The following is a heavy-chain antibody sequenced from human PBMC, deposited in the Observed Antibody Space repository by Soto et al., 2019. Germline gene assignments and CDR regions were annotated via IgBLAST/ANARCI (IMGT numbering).Heavy chain of an antibody. J-gene: IGHJ4*02. CDR1: GLTFSTYA. V-gene: IGHV3-23*01. CDR2: ISADGVGT. CDR3: ARMAVWGSYRQGDY. D-gene: IGHD3-16*02. Sequence: QLLESGGGLVQPGGSLRLSCAASGLTFSTYAMSWVRQAPGKGLEWVSGISADGVGTYYADSVKGRFTISRDNSKNTLYLQMNSLRAEDTAVYYCARMAVWGSYRQGDYWGQGTLVTVSS.